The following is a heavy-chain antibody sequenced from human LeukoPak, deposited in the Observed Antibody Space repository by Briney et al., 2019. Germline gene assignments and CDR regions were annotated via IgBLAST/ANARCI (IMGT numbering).Heavy chain of an antibody. CDR3: AKDRPEPQGVVVVPAALWAF. CDR1: GFTFSSYA. CDR2: IGGSGGST. V-gene: IGHV3-23*01. D-gene: IGHD2-2*01. Sequence: PGGSLRLSCAASGFTFSSYAMSWVRQAPGKGLEWVSAIGGSGGSTYYADSVKGRFTISRDNSKNTLYLQMNSLRAEDTAVYYCAKDRPEPQGVVVVPAALWAFGAQGTLVTVSS. J-gene: IGHJ4*02.